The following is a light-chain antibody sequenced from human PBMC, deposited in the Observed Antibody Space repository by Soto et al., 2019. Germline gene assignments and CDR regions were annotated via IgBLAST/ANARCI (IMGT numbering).Light chain of an antibody. CDR1: SSEFGTYSV. Sequence: QLVLTQSASVSGSPGQSITISCTGTSSEFGTYSVVSWYQQHPGKAPKLLIYEGTKRPSGVSNRFSASESGNTASLTISGLQAEDEAVYYCHSYARSTLVFGGGTKVTVL. CDR2: EGT. V-gene: IGLV2-23*01. CDR3: HSYARSTLV. J-gene: IGLJ3*02.